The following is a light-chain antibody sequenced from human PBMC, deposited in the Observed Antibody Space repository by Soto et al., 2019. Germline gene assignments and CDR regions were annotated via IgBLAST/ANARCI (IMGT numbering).Light chain of an antibody. CDR1: QSISSY. Sequence: DIQMTHSPSSLSASVVDRFTITCLASQSISSYLNWYQQKPGKAPKLLMHDASSLESGVPSRFSGSASGTEFTLTISSLQPDDFATYFCQQYSTYSWTFGQGTKVDIK. J-gene: IGKJ1*01. CDR2: DAS. V-gene: IGKV1-5*01. CDR3: QQYSTYSWT.